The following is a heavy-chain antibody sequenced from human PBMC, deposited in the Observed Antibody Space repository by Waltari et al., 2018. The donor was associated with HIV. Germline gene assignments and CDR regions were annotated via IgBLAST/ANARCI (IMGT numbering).Heavy chain of an antibody. CDR2: MNTNTGDP. V-gene: IGHV7-4-1*02. CDR3: ARSPAF. Sequence: QVQLVQSGSQLKQPGASLKISCTASGYTFNNYAMHWVRQAPGQGLEWMGWMNTNTGDPTYAQGFTGRFVFSLDTSMSTTYLQINTLKPEDSAVYYCARSPAFWGQGTLVIVSS. J-gene: IGHJ4*02. CDR1: GYTFNNYA.